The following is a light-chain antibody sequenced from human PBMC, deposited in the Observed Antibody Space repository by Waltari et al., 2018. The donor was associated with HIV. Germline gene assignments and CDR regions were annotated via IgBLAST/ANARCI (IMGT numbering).Light chain of an antibody. CDR1: QGISNY. CDR3: QQYRYYPPT. J-gene: IGKJ2*01. V-gene: IGKV1-16*01. CDR2: AAS. Sequence: DIQMTQSHSPLPASVAHMTTITCRASQGISNYVAWFQQKPGKAPKALMYAASSLQSGVPSRFSGSGSGTDFTLTISSLQPEDFATYYCQQYRYYPPTFGRGTKLEIK.